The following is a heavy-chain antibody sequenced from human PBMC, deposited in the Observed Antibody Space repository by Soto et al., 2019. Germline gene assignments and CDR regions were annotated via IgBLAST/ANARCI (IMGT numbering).Heavy chain of an antibody. CDR2: IKSKTDGGTT. J-gene: IGHJ3*02. CDR3: TRMPPNGYCRSGSCSAFDI. Sequence: GGSLRLSCAASGFTFSNAWMNWVRQAPGKGLEWVGRIKSKTDGGTTDYAAPVKGRFTISRDDSKNTLYLQMNSLKTEDTAVYYCTRMPPNGYCRSGSCSAFDIWGQGTLVTVSS. D-gene: IGHD2-15*01. CDR1: GFTFSNAW. V-gene: IGHV3-15*07.